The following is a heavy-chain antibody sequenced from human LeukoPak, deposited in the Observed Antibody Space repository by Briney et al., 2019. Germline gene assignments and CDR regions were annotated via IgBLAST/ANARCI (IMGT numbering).Heavy chain of an antibody. J-gene: IGHJ4*02. CDR1: GGSISSYY. D-gene: IGHD1-20*01. CDR2: IYYSGST. CDR3: ARETGGVTGIDY. V-gene: IGHV4-59*01. Sequence: KPSETLSLTCTVSGGSISSYYWSWIRQPPGKGLEWIGYIYYSGSTNYNPSLKSRVTISVDTSKNQFSLKLSSVTAADTAVYYCARETGGVTGIDYWGQGTLVTVSS.